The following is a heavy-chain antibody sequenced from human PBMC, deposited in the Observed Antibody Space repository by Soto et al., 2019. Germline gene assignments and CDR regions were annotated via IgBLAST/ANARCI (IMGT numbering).Heavy chain of an antibody. CDR2: ISSSRTTI. Sequence: PGGSLRLSCAASGFTFRTYSMNWVRQAPGKGLEWVSYISSSRTTIYYADSVKGRFTISRDNAKNSLYLQMNSLRDEDTAVYYCARFSHFSGYFGMDVWGRGTTVTVSS. V-gene: IGHV3-48*02. CDR3: ARFSHFSGYFGMDV. J-gene: IGHJ6*02. CDR1: GFTFRTYS. D-gene: IGHD1-26*01.